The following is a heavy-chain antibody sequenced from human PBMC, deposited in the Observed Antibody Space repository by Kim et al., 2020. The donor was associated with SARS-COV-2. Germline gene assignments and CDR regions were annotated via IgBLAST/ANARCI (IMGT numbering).Heavy chain of an antibody. V-gene: IGHV5-51*01. D-gene: IGHD6-13*01. CDR3: ARVPPPNSSSWYGEDYFDY. CDR1: GYSFTSYW. CDR2: IYPGDSDT. Sequence: GESLKISCKGSGYSFTSYWIGWVRQMPGKGLEWMGIIYPGDSDTRYSPSFQGQVTISADKSISTAYLQWSSLKASDTAMYYCARVPPPNSSSWYGEDYFDYWGQGTLVTVSS. J-gene: IGHJ4*02.